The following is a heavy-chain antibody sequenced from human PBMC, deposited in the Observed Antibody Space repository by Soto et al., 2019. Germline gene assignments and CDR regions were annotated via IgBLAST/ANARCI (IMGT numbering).Heavy chain of an antibody. J-gene: IGHJ4*02. CDR2: IYYRGST. D-gene: IGHD3-16*01. CDR1: GGSISSYY. V-gene: IGHV4-59*01. Sequence: QVQLQESGPGLVKPSETLSLTCTVSGGSISSYYWSWIRQPPGKGLEWIGYIYYRGSTNYNPSLKSRVTISVDTSKNQSSLKRCCVTAADTAVYYCASVWGYAFDYWGQGTLVTVSS. CDR3: ASVWGYAFDY.